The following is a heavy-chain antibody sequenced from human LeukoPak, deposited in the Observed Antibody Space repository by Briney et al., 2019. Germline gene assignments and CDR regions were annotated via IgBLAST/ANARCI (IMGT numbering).Heavy chain of an antibody. J-gene: IGHJ4*02. CDR3: ARKGGIVGATRGDLDY. CDR2: ISSSSSTI. D-gene: IGHD1-26*01. Sequence: PGGSLRLSCAASGFTFSSYSMNWVRQAPGKGLEWVSYISSSSSTIYYADSVKGRFTISRDNAKNSLYLQMNSLRAEDTAVYYCARKGGIVGATRGDLDYWGQGTLVTVSS. CDR1: GFTFSSYS. V-gene: IGHV3-48*04.